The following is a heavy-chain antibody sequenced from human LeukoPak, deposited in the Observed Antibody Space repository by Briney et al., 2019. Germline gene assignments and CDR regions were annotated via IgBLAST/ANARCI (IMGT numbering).Heavy chain of an antibody. CDR1: GFTFGDYA. Sequence: GGSLRLSCTTSGFTFGDYAMSWVRQAPGKGLEWVGFIRSKAYGGTIEYAAPVKGRFTISRDDSKSIAYLQMNSLKIEDTALYYCTRGPIQLWIHNAMDVWGQGTTVTVSS. CDR3: TRGPIQLWIHNAMDV. D-gene: IGHD5-18*01. V-gene: IGHV3-49*04. CDR2: IRSKAYGGTI. J-gene: IGHJ6*02.